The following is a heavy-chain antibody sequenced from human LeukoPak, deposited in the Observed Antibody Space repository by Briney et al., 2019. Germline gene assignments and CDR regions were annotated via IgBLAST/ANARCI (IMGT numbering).Heavy chain of an antibody. CDR2: INHSGST. V-gene: IGHV4-34*01. Sequence: SETLSLTCAVYGGSFSGYYWSWIRQPPGKGLEWIGEINHSGSTNYNPSLKSRVTISVDTSKNQFSLKLSSVTAADTAVYYCARGRSYWGQETLVTVSS. CDR1: GGSFSGYY. J-gene: IGHJ4*02. CDR3: ARGRSY.